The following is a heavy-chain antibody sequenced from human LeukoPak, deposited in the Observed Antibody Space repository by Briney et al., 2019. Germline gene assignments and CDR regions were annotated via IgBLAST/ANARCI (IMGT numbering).Heavy chain of an antibody. V-gene: IGHV3-43*02. Sequence: GGSLRLSCAASGFTFSSYAMHWVRQAPGKGLEWVSLVSGDGDTTHYADSVKGRFTISRDNNKNSLFLHVNSLRVEDTAFYYCAKGNNSLSYNFDYWGQGALVTVSS. J-gene: IGHJ4*02. D-gene: IGHD2/OR15-2a*01. CDR1: GFTFSSYA. CDR2: VSGDGDTT. CDR3: AKGNNSLSYNFDY.